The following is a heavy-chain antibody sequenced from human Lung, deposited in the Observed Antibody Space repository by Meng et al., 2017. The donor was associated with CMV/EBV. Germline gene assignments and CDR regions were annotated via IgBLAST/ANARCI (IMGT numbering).Heavy chain of an antibody. V-gene: IGHV3-23*01. CDR1: GFPFRCYA. D-gene: IGHD5-18*01. CDR2: ISGSVGNT. J-gene: IGHJ5*02. Sequence: SGFPFRCYAMSWVRQAPGKGLEWVSSISGSVGNTYYADSVKGRFTISRDNSGDTLYMQMSSLRAEDTAAYYCAREEAMVGYYTNWFDAWGQGALVTVSS. CDR3: AREEAMVGYYTNWFDA.